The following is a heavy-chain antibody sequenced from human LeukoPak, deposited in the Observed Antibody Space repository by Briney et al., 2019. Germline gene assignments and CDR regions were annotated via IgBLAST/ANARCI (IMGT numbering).Heavy chain of an antibody. Sequence: GGSLRLSCAASGFTFSSYGMHWVRQAPGKGLEWVAVISYDGSNKYYADSVKGRFTISRDNSKNTLYLQMNSLRAEDTAVYYCAKDLGYSYGSFDYWGQGTLVTVSS. CDR2: ISYDGSNK. CDR3: AKDLGYSYGSFDY. CDR1: GFTFSSYG. V-gene: IGHV3-30*18. D-gene: IGHD5-18*01. J-gene: IGHJ4*02.